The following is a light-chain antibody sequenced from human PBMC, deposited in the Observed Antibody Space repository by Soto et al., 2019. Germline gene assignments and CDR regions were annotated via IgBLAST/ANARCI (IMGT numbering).Light chain of an antibody. J-gene: IGKJ5*01. Sequence: ILITQYPSSLSPSVRARVTITCQASQDISKYVNWYQQNPGRAPKLLIYGASNLETGVPSRFTGSGSGTHFTFTISSLQPEDIATYYCQPYENLPTFGQGTRLEIK. CDR1: QDISKY. CDR2: GAS. V-gene: IGKV1-33*01. CDR3: QPYENLPT.